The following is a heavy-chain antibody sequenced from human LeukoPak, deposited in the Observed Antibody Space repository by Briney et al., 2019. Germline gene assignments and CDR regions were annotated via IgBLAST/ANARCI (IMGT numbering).Heavy chain of an antibody. J-gene: IGHJ5*02. CDR1: GGSISSGGYY. V-gene: IGHV4-31*03. D-gene: IGHD6-19*01. CDR2: IYYSGST. Sequence: SETLSLTCTVSGGSISSGGYYWSWIRQHPGKGLEWIGYIYYSGSTYYNPSLKSRVTTSVDTSKNQFSLKLSSVTAADTAVYYCARDLVSSGWIDPWGQGTLVTVSS. CDR3: ARDLVSSGWIDP.